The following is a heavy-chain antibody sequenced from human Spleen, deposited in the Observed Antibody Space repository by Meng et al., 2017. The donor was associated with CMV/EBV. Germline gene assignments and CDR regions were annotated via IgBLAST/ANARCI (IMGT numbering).Heavy chain of an antibody. V-gene: IGHV4-34*01. CDR1: GGSFGGYS. CDR2: INQINHSGAT. J-gene: IGHJ4*02. CDR3: AGGVGSYYGSGSYYKDY. D-gene: IGHD3-10*01. Sequence: SETLSLTCAVHGGSFGGYSGNWIRQPPGKGLEWIGEINQINHSGATIYTPSLKSRVIISADSSKNQFSLRLTSVTAADTAVYYCAGGVGSYYGSGSYYKDYWGQGMLVTVSS.